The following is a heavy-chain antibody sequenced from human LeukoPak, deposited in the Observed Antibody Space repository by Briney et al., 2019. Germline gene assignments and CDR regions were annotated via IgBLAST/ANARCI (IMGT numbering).Heavy chain of an antibody. D-gene: IGHD2-21*01. CDR2: ISGSGGST. CDR3: AKDHVTTCRGAYCYPFDY. CDR1: GFTFSSYA. V-gene: IGHV3-23*01. J-gene: IGHJ4*02. Sequence: PGGSLRLSCAASGFTFSSYAMSWVRQAPGKGLEWVSAISGSGGSTYYADSVKGRFTISRDNSKNTLYLQMNSLRAEDTAVYYCAKDHVTTCRGAYCYPFDYWGQGTLVTVSS.